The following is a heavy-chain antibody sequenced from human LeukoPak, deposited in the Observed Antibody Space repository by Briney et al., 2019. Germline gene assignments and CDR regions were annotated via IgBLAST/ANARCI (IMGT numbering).Heavy chain of an antibody. Sequence: QPGGSLRLSCAASGFTFSSYGMHWVRQAPGKGLEWVAVIWYDGSNKYYADSVKGRFTISRDNSKNTLYLQMNSLRAEDTAVYYCARNQDYGVYNSVGAFDIWGQGTMVTVSS. CDR2: IWYDGSNK. V-gene: IGHV3-33*08. CDR1: GFTFSSYG. J-gene: IGHJ3*02. CDR3: ARNQDYGVYNSVGAFDI. D-gene: IGHD4-17*01.